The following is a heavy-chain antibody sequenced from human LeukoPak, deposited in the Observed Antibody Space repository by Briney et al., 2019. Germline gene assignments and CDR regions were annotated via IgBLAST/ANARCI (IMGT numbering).Heavy chain of an antibody. D-gene: IGHD6-13*01. CDR1: GGSISSYY. V-gene: IGHV4-59*08. CDR2: IYYSGST. CDR3: ASSSPGYSSSWVYFQH. J-gene: IGHJ1*01. Sequence: SETLSLTCTVSGGSISSYYWSWIRQPPGKGLEWIGYIYYSGSTNYSPSLKSRVTISVDTSKNQFSLKLSSVTAADTAVYYCASSSPGYSSSWVYFQHWGQGTLVTVSS.